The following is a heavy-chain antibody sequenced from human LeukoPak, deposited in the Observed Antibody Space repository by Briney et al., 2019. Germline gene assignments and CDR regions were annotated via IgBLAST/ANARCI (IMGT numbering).Heavy chain of an antibody. CDR1: GFTFSSYA. D-gene: IGHD4-17*01. Sequence: GGSLRLSCSASGFTFSSYAMHWVRQAPGKGLEWVAVISYDGSNKYYADSVKGRFTISRDNSKNTLYLQMNSLRAEDTAVYYCARDLPPYGAFDYWGQGTLVTVSS. V-gene: IGHV3-30-3*01. CDR2: ISYDGSNK. CDR3: ARDLPPYGAFDY. J-gene: IGHJ4*02.